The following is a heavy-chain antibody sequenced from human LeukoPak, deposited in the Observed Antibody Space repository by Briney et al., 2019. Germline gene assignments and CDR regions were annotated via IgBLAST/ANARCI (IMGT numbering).Heavy chain of an antibody. D-gene: IGHD1-26*01. CDR1: GYTFTSYY. CDR3: ATGGLVGAIEGWFDP. J-gene: IGHJ5*02. V-gene: IGHV1-46*01. Sequence: GASVKVSCKASGYTFTSYYMHWVRQAPGQGLEWRGIINPSGGSTSYAQKFQGRVTMTRDTSTSTVYMELSSLRSEDTAVYYCATGGLVGAIEGWFDPWGQGTLVTVSS. CDR2: INPSGGST.